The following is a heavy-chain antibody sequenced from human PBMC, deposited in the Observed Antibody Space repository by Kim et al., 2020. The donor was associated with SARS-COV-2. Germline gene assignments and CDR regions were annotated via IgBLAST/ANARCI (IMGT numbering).Heavy chain of an antibody. D-gene: IGHD3-10*01. CDR1: GFTFSSYS. Sequence: GGSLRLSCAASGFTFSSYSMNWVRQAPGKGLEWVSYISSSSSTIYYADPAKGRSTISRDNAKNSLYLQMNSLRAEDTAVYHCARADYYAALDAFDIWGQG. CDR2: ISSSSSTI. V-gene: IGHV3-48*04. J-gene: IGHJ3*02. CDR3: ARADYYAALDAFDI.